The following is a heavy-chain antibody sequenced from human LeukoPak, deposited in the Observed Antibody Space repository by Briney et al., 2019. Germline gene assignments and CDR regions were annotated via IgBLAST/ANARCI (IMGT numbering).Heavy chain of an antibody. Sequence: ASVKVSCKASGYTFTGYYMHWVRQAPGQGLEWMGRINPNSGGTNYAQKFQGRVTMTRNTSISTAYMELSSLRSEDTAVYYCARGVRYFDWLLHYWYFDLWGRGTLVTVSS. CDR3: ARGVRYFDWLLHYWYFDL. CDR1: GYTFTGYY. D-gene: IGHD3-9*01. J-gene: IGHJ2*01. V-gene: IGHV1-2*06. CDR2: INPNSGGT.